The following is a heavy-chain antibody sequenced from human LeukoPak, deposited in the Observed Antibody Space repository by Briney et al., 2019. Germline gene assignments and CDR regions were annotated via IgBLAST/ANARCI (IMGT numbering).Heavy chain of an antibody. J-gene: IGHJ4*02. V-gene: IGHV4-34*01. Sequence: PSETRSLTCAVYGGSFSGYYWSWIRQPPGKGLEWIGEINHSGSTNYNPSLKSRVTISVDTSKNQFSLKLSSVTAADTAVYYCARGVHCSSTSCTPGGDYSNMYYFDYWGQGTLVTVSS. D-gene: IGHD2-2*01. CDR3: ARGVHCSSTSCTPGGDYSNMYYFDY. CDR1: GGSFSGYY. CDR2: INHSGST.